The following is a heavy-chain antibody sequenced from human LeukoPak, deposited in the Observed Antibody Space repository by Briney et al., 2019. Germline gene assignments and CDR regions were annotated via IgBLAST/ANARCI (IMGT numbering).Heavy chain of an antibody. V-gene: IGHV1-58*02. Sequence: SVKVSCKASGFTFTSSAMQWVRQARGQRLEWIGWIVVGSGKANYAQKFQERVTITRDMSTSTAYMELTSLRSEDTAVYYCAADLNYYDSSGSGDYWGQGTLVTVSS. CDR3: AADLNYYDSSGSGDY. CDR1: GFTFTSSA. D-gene: IGHD3-22*01. CDR2: IVVGSGKA. J-gene: IGHJ4*02.